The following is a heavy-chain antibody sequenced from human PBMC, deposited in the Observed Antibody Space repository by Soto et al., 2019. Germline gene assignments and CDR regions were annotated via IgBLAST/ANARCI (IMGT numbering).Heavy chain of an antibody. CDR1: GFTFSSYA. Sequence: PVGSLRLSCAASGFTFSSYAMSWVRQAPGKGLEWVSAISGSGGSTYYADSVKGRFTISRDNSKNTLYLQMNSLRAEDTAVYYCAKHRQQLVSFFDYWGQGTLVSVSS. CDR2: ISGSGGST. CDR3: AKHRQQLVSFFDY. J-gene: IGHJ4*02. D-gene: IGHD6-13*01. V-gene: IGHV3-23*01.